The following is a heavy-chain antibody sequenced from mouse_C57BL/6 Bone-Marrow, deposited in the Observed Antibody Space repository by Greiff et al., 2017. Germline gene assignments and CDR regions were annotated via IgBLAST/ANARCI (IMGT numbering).Heavy chain of an antibody. CDR2: ISSGGSYT. V-gene: IGHV5-6*01. Sequence: EVQLQESGGDLVKPGGSLKLSCAASGFTFSSYGMSWVSQTPDKRLEWVATISSGGSYTYYPDSVKGRVTISRDNAKNTLYLQMSVQKSEDTAMYYCARHRLTGTGGYYFDYWGQGTTLTVSA. D-gene: IGHD4-1*01. CDR3: ARHRLTGTGGYYFDY. CDR1: GFTFSSYG. J-gene: IGHJ2*01.